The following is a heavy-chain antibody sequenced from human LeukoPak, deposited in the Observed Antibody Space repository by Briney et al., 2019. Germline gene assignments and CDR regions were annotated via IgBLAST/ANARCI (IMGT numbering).Heavy chain of an antibody. D-gene: IGHD3-22*01. CDR1: GFTFDDYG. CDR3: AKDYDRAWYFDL. Sequence: GGSLRLSCAASGFTFDDYGMSWVRQAPGKGLEWVSGINWNGGSTGYADSVKGRFTISRDNAKNSLYLQMNSLRAEDTAVYYCAKDYDRAWYFDLWGRGTLVTVSS. J-gene: IGHJ2*01. CDR2: INWNGGST. V-gene: IGHV3-20*04.